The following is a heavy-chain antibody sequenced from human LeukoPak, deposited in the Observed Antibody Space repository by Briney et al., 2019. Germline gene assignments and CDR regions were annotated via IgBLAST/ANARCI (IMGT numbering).Heavy chain of an antibody. CDR1: GFTFSSCA. V-gene: IGHV3-64*01. CDR2: ISSNGGST. D-gene: IGHD6-13*01. J-gene: IGHJ6*02. CDR3: ARVGYTSYYYGMDV. Sequence: GGSLRLSCAASGFTFSSCAMHWVRQAPGKGLEYVSAISSNGGSTYYANSVKGRFTISRDNSKNTLYLQMGSLRAEDMAVYYCARVGYTSYYYGMDVWGQGTTVTVSS.